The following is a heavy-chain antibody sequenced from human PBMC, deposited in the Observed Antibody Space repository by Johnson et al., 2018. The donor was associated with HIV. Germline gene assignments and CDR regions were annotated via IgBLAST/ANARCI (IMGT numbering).Heavy chain of an antibody. Sequence: QVQLVESGGAVVQPGRSLRLSCAASGFTFSSYAMHWVRQAPGKGLECVAVISYDGSNKYYADSVKGRFTISRDNSKNTLYLQMNSLRAEDTAVYYCARDTSVDTGTLYPFDIWGQGTMVTVSS. J-gene: IGHJ3*02. CDR3: ARDTSVDTGTLYPFDI. CDR2: ISYDGSNK. CDR1: GFTFSSYA. D-gene: IGHD5-18*01. V-gene: IGHV3-30*04.